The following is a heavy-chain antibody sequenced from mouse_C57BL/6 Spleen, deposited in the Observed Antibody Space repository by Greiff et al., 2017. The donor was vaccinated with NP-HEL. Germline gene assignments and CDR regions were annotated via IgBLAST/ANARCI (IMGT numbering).Heavy chain of an antibody. CDR1: GFGFNTYA. CDR2: IRSKSSNYAT. J-gene: IGHJ4*01. V-gene: IGHV10-1*01. CDR3: VSHRGAMDY. Sequence: DVKLVESGGGLVQPKGSLKLSCAASGFGFNTYAMNWVRQAPGKGLEWVARIRSKSSNYATYYADSVKDRFTISRDDSESMLYLQMNNLKTEDTAMYYCVSHRGAMDYWGQGTSVTVSS.